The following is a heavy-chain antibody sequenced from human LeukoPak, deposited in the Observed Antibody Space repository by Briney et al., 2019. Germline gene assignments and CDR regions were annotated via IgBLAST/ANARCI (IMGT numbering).Heavy chain of an antibody. CDR3: ARAAVAGNYDY. CDR2: IKSKIDGGTI. Sequence: PGGSLRLSCAASGFTFTHAWMTWVRQAPGKGLEWVGRIKSKIDGGTIDYAAPVKGRFTISRDDSKNTLYLQMNSLKTEDTAVYYCARAAVAGNYDYWGQGTLVTVSS. D-gene: IGHD6-19*01. CDR1: GFTFTHAW. V-gene: IGHV3-15*01. J-gene: IGHJ4*02.